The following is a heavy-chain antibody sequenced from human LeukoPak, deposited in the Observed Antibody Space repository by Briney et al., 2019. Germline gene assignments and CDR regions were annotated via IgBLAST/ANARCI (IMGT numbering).Heavy chain of an antibody. V-gene: IGHV3-7*01. CDR1: GFTFSDYW. Sequence: GGSLRLSCTASGFTFSDYWMTWVRQAPGEGPEWVANIKQDGSQRYYVDAVRGRFTISRDNAKNSLFLQMNGLRAEDTAVYYCARRGGSSSRRSPIDYWGQGTLVTVSS. J-gene: IGHJ4*02. CDR3: ARRGGSSSRRSPIDY. CDR2: IKQDGSQR. D-gene: IGHD6-6*01.